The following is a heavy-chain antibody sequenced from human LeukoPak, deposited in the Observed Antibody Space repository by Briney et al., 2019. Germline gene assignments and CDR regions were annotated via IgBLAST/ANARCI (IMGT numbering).Heavy chain of an antibody. CDR3: AKGEYYYGSGSYYYYYGMDV. V-gene: IGHV3-23*01. CDR1: GFTFSSHA. D-gene: IGHD3-10*01. CDR2: ISGSGGST. J-gene: IGHJ6*02. Sequence: GGSLRLSCAASGFTFSSHAMSWVRQAPGKGLEWVSSISGSGGSTYYADSVKGRFTISRDNSKNTLYLQMNSLRAEDTAVYYCAKGEYYYGSGSYYYYYGMDVWGQGPTVTVSS.